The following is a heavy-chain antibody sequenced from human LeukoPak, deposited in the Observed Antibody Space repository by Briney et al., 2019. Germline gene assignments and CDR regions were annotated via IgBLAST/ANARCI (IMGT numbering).Heavy chain of an antibody. CDR1: GGSFSGYY. CDR3: ARGLGGYDP. D-gene: IGHD5-12*01. Sequence: SETPSLTCAVYGGSFSGYYWSWIRQPPGKGLEWIGEINHSGSTNYNPSLKSRVTISVDTSKNQFSLKLSSVTAADTAVYYCARGLGGYDPWGQGTLVTVSS. V-gene: IGHV4-34*01. CDR2: INHSGST. J-gene: IGHJ5*02.